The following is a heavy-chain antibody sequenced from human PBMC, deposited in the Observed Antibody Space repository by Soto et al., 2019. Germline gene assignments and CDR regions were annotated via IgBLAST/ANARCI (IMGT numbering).Heavy chain of an antibody. CDR1: GLSVSSSD. J-gene: IGHJ6*02. V-gene: IGHV3-53*01. D-gene: IGHD6-6*01. CDR2: IYSGGST. CDR3: STSSRNEYHFAMDA. Sequence: VGSLRLSCAATGLSVSSSDMSWVRQASWKGLEWVSVIYSGGSTHDADSVKGRFTISRDNSKNTVHLQMNSLRVDDTAVYFCSTSSRNEYHFAMDAWGQGTTVTVSS.